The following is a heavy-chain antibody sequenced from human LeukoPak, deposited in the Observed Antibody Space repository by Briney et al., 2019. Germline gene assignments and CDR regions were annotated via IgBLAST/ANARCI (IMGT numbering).Heavy chain of an antibody. CDR1: GGSFSGYY. D-gene: IGHD5-12*01. J-gene: IGHJ4*02. CDR3: AREVRLLFDY. V-gene: IGHV4-4*07. CDR2: IYTSGST. Sequence: SETLSLTCAVYGGSFSGYYWSWIRQPAGKGLEWIGRIYTSGSTNYNPSLKSRVTMSVDTSKNQFSLKLSSVTAADTAVYYCAREVRLLFDYWDQGTLVTVSS.